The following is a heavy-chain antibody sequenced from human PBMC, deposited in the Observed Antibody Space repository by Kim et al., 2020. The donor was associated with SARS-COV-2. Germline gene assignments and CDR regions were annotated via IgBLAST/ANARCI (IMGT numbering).Heavy chain of an antibody. D-gene: IGHD2-2*01. CDR2: INPNSGGT. J-gene: IGHJ6*02. V-gene: IGHV1-2*06. CDR3: ARWKAYQLLWGRSNYYGMDV. Sequence: ASVKVSCKASGYTFTGYYMHWVRQAPGQGLEWMGRINPNSGGTNYAQKFQGRVTMTRDTSISTAYMELSRLRSDDTAVYYCARWKAYQLLWGRSNYYGMDVWGQGTTVTVSS. CDR1: GYTFTGYY.